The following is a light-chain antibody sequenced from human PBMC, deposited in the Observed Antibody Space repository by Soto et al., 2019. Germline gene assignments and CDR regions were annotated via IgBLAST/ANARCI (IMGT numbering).Light chain of an antibody. J-gene: IGLJ1*01. V-gene: IGLV1-51*01. CDR2: DDN. Sequence: QSVLTQPPSVSGAPGQKVTVSCSGSSCNIGANYVSWYQQLPGTAPKLLIYDDNKRPSGIPDRFSGSKSGKSATLGITAFQTGDEADYYCGSWDSSLSAYVFGTGTKVTVL. CDR3: GSWDSSLSAYV. CDR1: SCNIGANY.